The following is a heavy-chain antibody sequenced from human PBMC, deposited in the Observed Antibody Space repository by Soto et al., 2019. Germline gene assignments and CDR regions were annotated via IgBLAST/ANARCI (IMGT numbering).Heavy chain of an antibody. Sequence: SETLSLSCSVSGGSISGSYWSWIRQSPGKGLEWLGYVYYTGSTNYSPSLRSRVSISVDTSMNEFSLRLSSVTAADTAVYFCARSVAVPGAHLDYWGQGTQVTVSS. D-gene: IGHD6-19*01. V-gene: IGHV4-59*01. CDR2: VYYTGST. J-gene: IGHJ4*02. CDR3: ARSVAVPGAHLDY. CDR1: GGSISGSY.